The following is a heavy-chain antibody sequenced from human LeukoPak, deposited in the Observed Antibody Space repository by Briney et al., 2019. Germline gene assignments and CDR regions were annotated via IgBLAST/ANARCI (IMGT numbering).Heavy chain of an antibody. V-gene: IGHV3-21*01. Sequence: PGGSLRLSCAASGFTFSSYSMNWIRQAPGKGLDWVSSISSSSSYIYYADSVKGRFTISRDNAKNSLYLQMNSLRAEDTAVYYCARDRAAADLDYWGQGTLVTVSS. CDR1: GFTFSSYS. J-gene: IGHJ4*02. CDR3: ARDRAAADLDY. CDR2: ISSSSSYI. D-gene: IGHD6-13*01.